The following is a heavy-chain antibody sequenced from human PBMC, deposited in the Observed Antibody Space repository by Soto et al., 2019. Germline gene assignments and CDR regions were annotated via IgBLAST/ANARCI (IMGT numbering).Heavy chain of an antibody. CDR1: GYSFTSYW. CDR3: ARDIVVVPAAMPYYYYYYGMDV. CDR2: IYPGDSDT. Sequence: GESLKISCKGSGYSFTSYWIGWVRQMPGKGLEWMGIIYPGDSDTRYSPSFQGQVTISADKSISTAYLQWSSLKASDTAMYYCARDIVVVPAAMPYYYYYYGMDVWGQGTTVTVSS. J-gene: IGHJ6*02. V-gene: IGHV5-51*01. D-gene: IGHD2-2*01.